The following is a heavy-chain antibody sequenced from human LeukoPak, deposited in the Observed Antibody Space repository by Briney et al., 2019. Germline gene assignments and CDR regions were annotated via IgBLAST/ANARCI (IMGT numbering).Heavy chain of an antibody. D-gene: IGHD2-2*01. CDR3: ARDQYCSSTSCSPPSCYYGMDV. V-gene: IGHV3-30*04. CDR2: ISYDGSNK. J-gene: IGHJ6*04. Sequence: GGSLRLSCAASGFTFSSYAMHWVRQAPGKGLEWVAVISYDGSNKYYADSVKGRFTISRDNSKNTLYLQMNSLRAEDTAVYYCARDQYCSSTSCSPPSCYYGMDVWGKGTTVTVSS. CDR1: GFTFSSYA.